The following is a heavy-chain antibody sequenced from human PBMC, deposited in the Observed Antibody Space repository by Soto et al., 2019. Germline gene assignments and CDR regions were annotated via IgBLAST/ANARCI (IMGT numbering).Heavy chain of an antibody. D-gene: IGHD3-10*01. CDR3: AKDLRWCAWVFDY. Sequence: QVQLVESGGGVVQPGRSLRLSCAASGFTFSSYGMHWVRQAPGKGLEWVAVISYDGGTIYSADSVNGRFTIYRYNAKNSLYLQMTSVRAEDTAVYYCAKDLRWCAWVFDYWRQGSLVSVSS. V-gene: IGHV3-30*18. CDR1: GFTFSSYG. J-gene: IGHJ4*02. CDR2: ISYDGGTI.